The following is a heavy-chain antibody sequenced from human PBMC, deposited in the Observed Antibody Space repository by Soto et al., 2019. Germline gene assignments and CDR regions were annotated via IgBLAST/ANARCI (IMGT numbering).Heavy chain of an antibody. CDR2: INPSGGST. J-gene: IGHJ4*02. CDR3: ARDRGDYYFDY. D-gene: IGHD3-10*01. Sequence: QVQLLQSGAEVKKPGASVKVSCKASGYTFTSYYMHCVRQAPGQGLEWMGIINPSGGSTSYAQKFQGRVTMTRDTSTSTVYMELSSLRSEDTAVYYCARDRGDYYFDYWGQGTLVTVSS. CDR1: GYTFTSYY. V-gene: IGHV1-46*01.